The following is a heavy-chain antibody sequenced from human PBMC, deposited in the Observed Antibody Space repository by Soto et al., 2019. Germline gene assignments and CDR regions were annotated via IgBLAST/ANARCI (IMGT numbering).Heavy chain of an antibody. CDR1: GGSISSSSYY. D-gene: IGHD3-22*01. CDR3: ARHFSTYYYDSSGYYLLPVAFDI. CDR2: IYYSGST. V-gene: IGHV4-39*01. J-gene: IGHJ3*02. Sequence: SETLSLTCTVSGGSISSSSYYWGWIRQPPGKGLEWIGSIYYSGSTYYNPSLKSRVTISVDTSKNQFSLKLSSVTAADTAVYYCARHFSTYYYDSSGYYLLPVAFDIWGQGTMVTVSS.